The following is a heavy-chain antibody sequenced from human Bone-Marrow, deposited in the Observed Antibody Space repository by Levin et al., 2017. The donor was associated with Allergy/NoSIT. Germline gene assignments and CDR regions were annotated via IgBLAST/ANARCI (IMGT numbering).Heavy chain of an antibody. CDR2: IYSGGPT. J-gene: IGHJ6*02. CDR3: ATTAPVYYYGMDV. Sequence: PGGSLRLSCAASGLTVRDNYMIWVRQAPGKGLEWVSLIYSGGPTYYTDSVKGRFTISRDNSKNTLYLQMNSLRAEDTAIYYCATTAPVYYYGMDVWGQGTTVTVSS. CDR1: GLTVRDNY. V-gene: IGHV3-53*01. D-gene: IGHD5-18*01.